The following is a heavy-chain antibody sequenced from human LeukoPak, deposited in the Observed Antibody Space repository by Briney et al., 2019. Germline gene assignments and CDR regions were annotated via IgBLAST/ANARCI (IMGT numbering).Heavy chain of an antibody. J-gene: IGHJ3*02. Sequence: GGSLRLSCAASGFTFSSYSMNWVRQAPGKGLEWVSSISSSSSYIYYADSVKGRFTISRDNAKNSLYLQMNSLRAEDTAVYYCARGSSLDGAFDIWGQGTMVTVSS. CDR2: ISSSSSYI. D-gene: IGHD1-1*01. CDR1: GFTFSSYS. V-gene: IGHV3-21*01. CDR3: ARGSSLDGAFDI.